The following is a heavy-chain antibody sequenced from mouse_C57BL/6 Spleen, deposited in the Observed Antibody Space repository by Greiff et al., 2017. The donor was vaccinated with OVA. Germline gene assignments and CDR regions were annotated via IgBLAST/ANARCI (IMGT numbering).Heavy chain of an antibody. CDR2: LNPSNGGP. V-gene: IGHV1-53*01. J-gene: IGHJ3*01. CDR3: ARATIDYDVDWFAY. CDR1: GYTFPSYW. D-gene: IGHD2-4*01. Sequence: QVQLQQPGTELVKPGASVQLSCKASGYTFPSYWMHWVKPRPGQGLEWIGNLNPSNGGPNYNEKFKSKATLTVDNSSSTSYMQRSSLTSEYSAGYYCARATIDYDVDWFAYWGQGTLVTVSA.